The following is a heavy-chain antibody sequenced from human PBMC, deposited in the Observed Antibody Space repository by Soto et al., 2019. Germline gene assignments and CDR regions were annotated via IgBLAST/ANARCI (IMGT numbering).Heavy chain of an antibody. D-gene: IGHD2-15*01. CDR1: GYTFTGYY. CDR3: ARDCTGGSCFCIY. Sequence: ASVKVSCKASGYTFTGYYMHWVRQAPGQGLEWMGWINPNNGNSNYAQKFQGRVTMTTDTSTNTAYMELRSLTSDDTAVYYCARDCTGGSCFCIYWGQGTLVTVSS. J-gene: IGHJ4*02. V-gene: IGHV1-18*04. CDR2: INPNNGNS.